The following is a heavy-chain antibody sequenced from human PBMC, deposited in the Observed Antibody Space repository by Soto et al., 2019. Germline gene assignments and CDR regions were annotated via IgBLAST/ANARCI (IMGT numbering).Heavy chain of an antibody. J-gene: IGHJ4*02. V-gene: IGHV1-2*02. D-gene: IGHD3-3*01. CDR2: INPNSGGT. CDR1: GYTFTGYY. Sequence: QVQLVQSGAEVKKPGASVKVSCKASGYTFTGYYMHWVRQAPGQGLEWMGWINPNSGGTNYAQKFQGRVTMTRDKAISTAYSELSRLRSDDTAVYYCERDPVNYDFWSGPGDYWGQGTLVTVSS. CDR3: ERDPVNYDFWSGPGDY.